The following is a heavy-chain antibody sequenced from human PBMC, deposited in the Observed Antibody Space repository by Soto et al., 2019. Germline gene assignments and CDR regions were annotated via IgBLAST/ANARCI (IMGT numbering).Heavy chain of an antibody. V-gene: IGHV3-30-3*01. D-gene: IGHD3-10*01. CDR2: ISYDGSNK. Sequence: GGSLRLSCAASGFTFSSYAMHWVRQAPGKGLEWVAVISYDGSNKYYADSVKGRFTISRDNSKNTLYLQMNSLRAEDTAVYYCARDSSFRNYYGSGSYYNRYYYGMDVWGQGTTVTVSS. CDR3: ARDSSFRNYYGSGSYYNRYYYGMDV. CDR1: GFTFSSYA. J-gene: IGHJ6*02.